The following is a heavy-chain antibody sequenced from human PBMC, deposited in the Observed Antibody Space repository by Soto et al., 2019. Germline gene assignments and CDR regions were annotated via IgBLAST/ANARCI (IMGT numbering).Heavy chain of an antibody. J-gene: IGHJ6*02. CDR2: IRSKAYGGTT. Sequence: GGSLRLSCTASGFTFGDYAMSWFRPAPGKGLEWVGFIRSKAYGGTTEYAASVKGRFTISRDDSKRVAYLQMNSLKTEDTSVYYCTRCGDSSSWYLYYYYGMDVWGQGTTVTVSS. CDR1: GFTFGDYA. V-gene: IGHV3-49*03. CDR3: TRCGDSSSWYLYYYYGMDV. D-gene: IGHD6-13*01.